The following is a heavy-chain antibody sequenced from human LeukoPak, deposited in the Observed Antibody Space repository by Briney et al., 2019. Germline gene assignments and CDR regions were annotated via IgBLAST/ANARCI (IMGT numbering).Heavy chain of an antibody. V-gene: IGHV3-53*01. CDR3: ARVIAVAGYYYYYYMDV. Sequence: GGSLRLSCAASGFTVSSDYMSWVRQAPGKGLEWVSVIYSGGSTYYADSVKGRFTISRDNSKNTLYLQMNSLRAEDTAVYYCARVIAVAGYYYYYYMDVWGKGTTVTISS. D-gene: IGHD6-19*01. J-gene: IGHJ6*03. CDR2: IYSGGST. CDR1: GFTVSSDY.